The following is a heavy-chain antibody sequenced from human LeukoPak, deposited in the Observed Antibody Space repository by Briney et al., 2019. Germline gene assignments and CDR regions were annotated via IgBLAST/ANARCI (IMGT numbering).Heavy chain of an antibody. CDR3: AKVVSGCHFDY. J-gene: IGHJ4*02. Sequence: GGSLRLSCAASGFTFSSYGMSWVRRAPGKGPEWVSGISGSGGNTYYADSVKGRFPISRDNSQNTLYLQMNTLRAEDTAVYYCAKVVSGCHFDYWGQGTLVTVSS. V-gene: IGHV3-23*01. D-gene: IGHD1-26*01. CDR1: GFTFSSYG. CDR2: ISGSGGNT.